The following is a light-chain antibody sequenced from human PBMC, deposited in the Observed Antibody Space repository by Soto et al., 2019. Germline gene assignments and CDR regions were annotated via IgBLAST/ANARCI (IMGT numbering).Light chain of an antibody. J-gene: IGLJ3*02. CDR3: QSYDSSLRAWV. V-gene: IGLV1-40*01. CDR1: SSNIGAGYV. CDR2: GNT. Sequence: QAVVTQPPSVSGAPGQRVTISCTGSSSNIGAGYVVHWYHHLPGTAPKLLIYGNTNRPSGISDRFSASKSGSSASLAITGLQAEDEADYYCQSYDSSLRAWVFGGGTKLTVL.